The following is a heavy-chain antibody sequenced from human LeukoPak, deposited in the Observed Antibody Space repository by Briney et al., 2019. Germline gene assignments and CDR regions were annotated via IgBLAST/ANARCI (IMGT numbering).Heavy chain of an antibody. CDR3: AKGSGSYPRWFAP. CDR2: ISGSGGST. Sequence: PGGSPRLPCAASGFTFSSYAMSWVRQAPGKGLEWVSGISGSGGSTYYADSVKGRFIISRDNSKNTLYLQMNSLRAEDTAVYYCAKGSGSYPRWFAPWGQGTQVTVSS. J-gene: IGHJ5*02. CDR1: GFTFSSYA. V-gene: IGHV3-23*01. D-gene: IGHD1-26*01.